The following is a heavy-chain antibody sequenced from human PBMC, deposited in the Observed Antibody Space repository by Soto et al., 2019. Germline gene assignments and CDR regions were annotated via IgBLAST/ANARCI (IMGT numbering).Heavy chain of an antibody. D-gene: IGHD3-16*01. V-gene: IGHV3-53*01. CDR1: GLTVSHNY. CDR2: LYTEGTT. Sequence: GGSLRLSCVASGLTVSHNYMAWVRQAPEMGLEWVSILYTEGTTYYADSVKGRFTISRDSSKNTLFLQMDSLRAEDTAVYYCVRPRPSGENYGMDVWGQGTTVTISS. J-gene: IGHJ6*02. CDR3: VRPRPSGENYGMDV.